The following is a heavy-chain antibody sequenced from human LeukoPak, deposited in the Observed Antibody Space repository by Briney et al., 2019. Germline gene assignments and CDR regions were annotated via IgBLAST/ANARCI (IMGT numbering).Heavy chain of an antibody. Sequence: SETLSLTCTVSGGSISGHYWGWIRQPPGKGLEWIGSIYYSGSTYYNPSLKSRVTISLDTSQNQFSLKLSSVTAADTAVYYCARQQSCSGGTCYFYFDSWGQGTLVTVSS. V-gene: IGHV4-39*01. CDR1: GGSISGHY. CDR3: ARQQSCSGGTCYFYFDS. J-gene: IGHJ4*02. CDR2: IYYSGST. D-gene: IGHD2-15*01.